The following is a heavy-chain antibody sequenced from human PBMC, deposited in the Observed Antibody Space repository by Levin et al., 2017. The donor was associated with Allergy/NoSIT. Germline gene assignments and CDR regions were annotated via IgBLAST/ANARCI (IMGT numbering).Heavy chain of an antibody. J-gene: IGHJ1*01. CDR1: GGSISSSY. CDR3: ARVSADILTGYSPYFQH. Sequence: SPTLSLTCTVSGGSISSSYWSWIRPPPGKGLEWIGYIYYSGSTNYNPSLKSRVTISVDTSKNQFSLKLSSVTAADTAVYYCARVSADILTGYSPYFQHWGQGTLVTVSS. D-gene: IGHD3-9*01. CDR2: IYYSGST. V-gene: IGHV4-59*01.